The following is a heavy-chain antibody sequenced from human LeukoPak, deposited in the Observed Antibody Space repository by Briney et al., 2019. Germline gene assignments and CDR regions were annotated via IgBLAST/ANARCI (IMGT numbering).Heavy chain of an antibody. D-gene: IGHD3-22*01. Sequence: SETLSLTCAVDGGSLSGYYWSWIRQPPGKGLEWIGEINHSGSTNYNPSLKSRVTISVDTSKNQFSLKLSSVTAADAAVYYCARGRSAYYYDSSGRRPDAFDIWGQGTMVTVPS. CDR1: GGSLSGYY. J-gene: IGHJ3*02. CDR2: INHSGST. V-gene: IGHV4-34*01. CDR3: ARGRSAYYYDSSGRRPDAFDI.